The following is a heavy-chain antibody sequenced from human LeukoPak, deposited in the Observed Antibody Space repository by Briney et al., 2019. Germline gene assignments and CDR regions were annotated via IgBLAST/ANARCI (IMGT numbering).Heavy chain of an antibody. J-gene: IGHJ4*02. CDR2: INPNSRDT. D-gene: IGHD5-12*01. CDR1: GYTYTGYY. Sequence: GASVKVSCKASGYTYTGYYMHWVRQAPGQGLEWMGWINPNSRDTNYAQKFQGRVTMTMETSIRTAYLEVSGLRSDDTAVDYCAKRPYEYYFDYGVQGTLVTVSS. CDR3: AKRPYEYYFDY. V-gene: IGHV1-2*02.